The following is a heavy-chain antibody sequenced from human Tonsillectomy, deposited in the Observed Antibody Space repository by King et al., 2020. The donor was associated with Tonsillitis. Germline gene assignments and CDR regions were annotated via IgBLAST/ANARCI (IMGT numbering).Heavy chain of an antibody. CDR2: IYSGGRT. Sequence: VQLVESGGGLIQPGGSLRLSCAASGFTVSSNYMSWVRQAPGKGLEWVSIIYSGGRTYYADSVKGRLAISRDNSKNTLYLQMNSLRAEDTAVYYCARETVVRGVPVYYGMDVWGQGTTVTVSS. D-gene: IGHD3-10*01. CDR1: GFTVSSNY. J-gene: IGHJ6*02. V-gene: IGHV3-53*01. CDR3: ARETVVRGVPVYYGMDV.